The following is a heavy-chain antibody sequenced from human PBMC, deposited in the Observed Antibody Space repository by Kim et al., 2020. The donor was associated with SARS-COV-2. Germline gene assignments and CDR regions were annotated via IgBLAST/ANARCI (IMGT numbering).Heavy chain of an antibody. CDR2: IWYDGSNK. V-gene: IGHV3-33*01. J-gene: IGHJ4*02. D-gene: IGHD6-19*01. Sequence: GGSLRLSCAASGFTFSSYGMHWVRQAPGKGLEWVAVIWYDGSNKYYADSVKGRFTISRDNSKNTLYLQMNSLRAEDTAVYYCARGPGRGWLVGAFDCCGGGALVSVSS. CDR1: GFTFSSYG. CDR3: ARGPGRGWLVGAFDC.